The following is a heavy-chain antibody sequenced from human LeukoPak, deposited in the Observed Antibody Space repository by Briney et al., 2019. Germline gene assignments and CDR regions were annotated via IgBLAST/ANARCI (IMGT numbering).Heavy chain of an antibody. CDR2: INHSGST. Sequence: SETLSLTRAVYGGSFSGYYWSWIRQPPGKGLEWIGEINHSGSTNYNPSLKSRVTISVDTSKNQFSLKLSSVTAADTAVYYCARARSGWYRGYYFDYWGQGTLVTVSS. D-gene: IGHD6-19*01. CDR3: ARARSGWYRGYYFDY. V-gene: IGHV4-34*01. J-gene: IGHJ4*02. CDR1: GGSFSGYY.